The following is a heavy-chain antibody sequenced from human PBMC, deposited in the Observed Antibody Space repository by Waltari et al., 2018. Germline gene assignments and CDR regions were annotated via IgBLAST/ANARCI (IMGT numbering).Heavy chain of an antibody. CDR3: ATPPSYDSSY. CDR2: SYYSGST. Sequence: QLQLQESGPGLVKPSETLSLTCTVSGGSISSSSYYWGWIRQPPGKGLEWIGSSYYSGSTYYNPSLKSRVTISVDTSKNQFSLKLSSVTAADTAVYYCATPPSYDSSYWGQGTLVTVSS. V-gene: IGHV4-39*01. J-gene: IGHJ4*02. CDR1: GGSISSSSYY. D-gene: IGHD3-22*01.